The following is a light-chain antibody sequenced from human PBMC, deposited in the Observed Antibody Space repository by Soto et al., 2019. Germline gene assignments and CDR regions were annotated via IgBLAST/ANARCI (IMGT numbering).Light chain of an antibody. V-gene: IGKV1D-8*01. CDR2: AAS. CDR3: QQYYSFPS. J-gene: IGKJ3*01. CDR1: LGISSY. Sequence: VIWMTQAPSLLSASTGDRVTISCRMSLGISSYLAWYQQKPGKAPELLIYAASTLQSGVPSRFSGSGSGTDFTLTISCLQSEDFATYYCQQYYSFPSFGPGTKVD.